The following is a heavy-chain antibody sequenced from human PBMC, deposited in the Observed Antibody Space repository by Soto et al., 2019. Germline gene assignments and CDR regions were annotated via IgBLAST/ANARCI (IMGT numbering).Heavy chain of an antibody. CDR2: IYYSGST. CDR1: GGSVSGGTYY. CDR3: AITYSHSATFDN. Sequence: PSETLSLTCAVSGGSVSGGTYYWSWIRQPPGKGLEWIGYIYYSGSTNYNPSLKSRVTVSTDTSKNQFSLKLSSVIAADTAVYYCAITYSHSATFDNWGQGTLVTVSS. D-gene: IGHD4-4*01. V-gene: IGHV4-61*01. J-gene: IGHJ4*02.